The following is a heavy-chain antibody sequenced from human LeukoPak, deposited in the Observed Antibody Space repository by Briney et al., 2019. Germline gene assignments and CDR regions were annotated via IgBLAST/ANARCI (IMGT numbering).Heavy chain of an antibody. CDR2: IYTSGST. D-gene: IGHD3-16*01. J-gene: IGHJ4*02. CDR1: GGSISSYY. CDR3: ARDVGADVWGMFYFDY. V-gene: IGHV4-4*07. Sequence: PSETLSLTCTVSGGSISSYYWSWIRQPAGKGLEWIGRIYTSGSTNYNPSLKSRVTISVDKSKNQFSLKLSSVTAADTAVYYCARDVGADVWGMFYFDYWGQGTLVTVPS.